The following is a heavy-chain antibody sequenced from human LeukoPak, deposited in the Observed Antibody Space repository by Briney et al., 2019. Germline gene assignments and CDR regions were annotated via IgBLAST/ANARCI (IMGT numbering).Heavy chain of an antibody. CDR2: INHSGST. D-gene: IGHD3-10*01. V-gene: IGHV4-34*01. CDR1: GGSCSGYY. J-gene: IGHJ5*02. CDR3: ARVPRITMVRGVRHIGREDWFDP. Sequence: SETLFLTCAVYGGSCSGYYWSWIRQPPGKELEWIGEINHSGSTNYNPSLKSRVTISVDTSKDQFSLKLSSVTAADTAVYYCARVPRITMVRGVRHIGREDWFDPWGQGTLVTVSS.